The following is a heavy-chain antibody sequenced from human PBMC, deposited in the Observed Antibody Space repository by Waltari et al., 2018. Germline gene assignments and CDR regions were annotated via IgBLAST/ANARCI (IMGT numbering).Heavy chain of an antibody. Sequence: QVQLVQSGAEVKKPGAQVKVSCKASGYTFTSYDINWVRQAPGQGLEWMGWMNPNSGNTGYAQKFQGRVTMTRNTSISTAYMELSSLRSEDTAVYYCARGRKLYDFWSGPDYWGQGTLVTVSS. CDR1: GYTFTSYD. D-gene: IGHD3-3*01. CDR2: MNPNSGNT. V-gene: IGHV1-8*02. J-gene: IGHJ4*02. CDR3: ARGRKLYDFWSGPDY.